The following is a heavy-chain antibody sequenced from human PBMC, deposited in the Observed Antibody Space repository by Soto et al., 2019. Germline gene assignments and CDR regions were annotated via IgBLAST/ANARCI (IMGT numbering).Heavy chain of an antibody. CDR2: VYYSGTT. CDR1: GGSISGSGYY. J-gene: IGHJ5*02. Sequence: QLQLQEAGPGLVKPSETLSLTCTVSGGSISGSGYYWGWIRQPPGKGLEWIGTVYYSGTTYYNPSLKSRVTISVDTSKNQFSLRLNSVTAADTAVYYCARHQWELPSCWFDPWGQGTLVTVSS. CDR3: ARHQWELPSCWFDP. D-gene: IGHD1-26*01. V-gene: IGHV4-39*01.